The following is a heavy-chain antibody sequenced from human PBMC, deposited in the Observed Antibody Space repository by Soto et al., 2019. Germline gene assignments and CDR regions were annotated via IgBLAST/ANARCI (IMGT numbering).Heavy chain of an antibody. V-gene: IGHV2-5*02. CDR2: IYWDDDK. CDR3: AHSDFWSGFDPDAFDI. J-gene: IGHJ3*02. Sequence: QITLKESGPTLVKPTQTLTLTCTFSGFSLSTSGVGVGWIRQPPGKALEWLALIYWDDDKRYRPSLKSRLTLTKDTSKNQVVLTMTNMDPVDTATYYCAHSDFWSGFDPDAFDIWGQGTMVTVSS. CDR1: GFSLSTSGVG. D-gene: IGHD3-3*01.